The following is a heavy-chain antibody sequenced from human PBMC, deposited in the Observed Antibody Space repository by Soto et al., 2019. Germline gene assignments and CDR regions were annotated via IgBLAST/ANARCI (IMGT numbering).Heavy chain of an antibody. CDR1: GFTFSSYE. CDR3: TKEKSVMYSGYDAFDI. D-gene: IGHD5-12*01. V-gene: IGHV3-48*03. CDR2: ISSSGTI. Sequence: PGGSLRLSCAASGFTFSSYEMDWVRQAPGKGLEWVAYISSSGTILYGDSVKGRFTISRDNAVNSLYLQMNSLTAEDTAVYYCTKEKSVMYSGYDAFDIWGRGTMVTVSS. J-gene: IGHJ3*02.